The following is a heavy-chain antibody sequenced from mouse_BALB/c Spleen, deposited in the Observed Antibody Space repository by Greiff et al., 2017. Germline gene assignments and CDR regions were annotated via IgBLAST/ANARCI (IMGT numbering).Heavy chain of an antibody. V-gene: IGHV6-6*02. Sequence: EVKVEESGGGLVQPGGSMKLSCVASGFTFSNYWMNWVRQSPEKGLEWVAEIRLKSNNYATHYAESVKGRFTISRDDSKSSVYLQMNNLRAEDTGIYYCTRHGNYYAMDYWGQGTSVTVSS. CDR2: IRLKSNNYAT. CDR1: GFTFSNYW. D-gene: IGHD2-1*01. J-gene: IGHJ4*01. CDR3: TRHGNYYAMDY.